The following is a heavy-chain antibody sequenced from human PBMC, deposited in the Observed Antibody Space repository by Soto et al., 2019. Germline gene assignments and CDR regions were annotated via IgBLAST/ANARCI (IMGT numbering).Heavy chain of an antibody. V-gene: IGHV3-30*18. Sequence: QVQLVESGGGVVQPGRSLRLSCAASGFTFSSYGMHWVRQAPGKGLEWVAVISYDGSNKYYADSVKGRFTISRDNSKNTLYLQMNSLRAEDTAVYYCAKSQGWWEEDIVVVPAAMGRVGAFDIWGQGTMVTVSS. J-gene: IGHJ3*02. D-gene: IGHD2-2*01. CDR1: GFTFSSYG. CDR2: ISYDGSNK. CDR3: AKSQGWWEEDIVVVPAAMGRVGAFDI.